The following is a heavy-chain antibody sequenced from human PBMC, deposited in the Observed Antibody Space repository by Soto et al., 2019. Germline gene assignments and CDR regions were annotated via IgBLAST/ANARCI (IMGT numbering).Heavy chain of an antibody. D-gene: IGHD3-22*01. J-gene: IGHJ6*02. CDR1: GGTFSSYA. CDR2: IIPIFGTA. CDR3: ASYDSSDYYSLSYYYYYGMDV. V-gene: IGHV1-69*06. Sequence: AASVKVSCKASGGTFSSYAISWVRQAPGQGLEWMGGIIPIFGTANYAQKFQGRVTITADKSTSTAYMELSSLRSEDTAVYYCASYDSSDYYSLSYYYYYGMDVWGQGTTVTVSS.